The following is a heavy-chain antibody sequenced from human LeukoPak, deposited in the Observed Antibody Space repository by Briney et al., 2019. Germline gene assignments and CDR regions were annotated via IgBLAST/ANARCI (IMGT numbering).Heavy chain of an antibody. CDR2: IYHTGST. D-gene: IGHD1-26*01. CDR1: GYSISSRYY. Sequence: SETLSLTCTVSGYSISSRYYWGWIRQPPGKGREWIGSIYHTGSTHYNPSLKSRVTISVDTSKNQFSLKLSSVTAADTAVYYCARGGNTKWELPTIDYWGQGTLVTVSS. V-gene: IGHV4-38-2*02. J-gene: IGHJ4*02. CDR3: ARGGNTKWELPTIDY.